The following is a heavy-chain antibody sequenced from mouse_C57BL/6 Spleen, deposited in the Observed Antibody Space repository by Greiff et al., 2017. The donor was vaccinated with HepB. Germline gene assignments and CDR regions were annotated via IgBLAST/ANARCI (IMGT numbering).Heavy chain of an antibody. CDR1: GYAFSSSW. Sequence: VQLQQSGPELVKPGASVKISCKASGYAFSSSWMNWVKQRPGQGLEWIGRIYPGDGDTNYNGKFKGKATLTADKSSSTAYMQLSSLTSEDSAVYICERKHGVRYFDVWGTGTTVTVSS. CDR3: ERKHGVRYFDV. CDR2: IYPGDGDT. V-gene: IGHV1-82*01. J-gene: IGHJ1*03. D-gene: IGHD1-2*01.